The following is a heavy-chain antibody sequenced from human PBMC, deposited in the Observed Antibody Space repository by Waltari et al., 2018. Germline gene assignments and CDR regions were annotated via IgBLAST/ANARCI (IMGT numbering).Heavy chain of an antibody. D-gene: IGHD6-19*01. CDR2: INWSGART. CDR3: VREVFGSGWRESYFFDY. CDR1: GFTFNDYG. J-gene: IGHJ4*02. Sequence: EVQLVESGGGMVRPGGSLRLSCAASGFTFNDYGMSWVRQVAGKGLGLVSGINWSGARTSYADSVMGRFTVSRDNAMNSLYLEMSSLRAEDTALYYCVREVFGSGWRESYFFDYWGQGTLVTVSS. V-gene: IGHV3-20*04.